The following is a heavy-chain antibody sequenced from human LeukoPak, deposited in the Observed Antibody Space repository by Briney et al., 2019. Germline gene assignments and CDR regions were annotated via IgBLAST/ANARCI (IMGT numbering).Heavy chain of an antibody. V-gene: IGHV1-46*01. D-gene: IGHD3-3*01. J-gene: IGHJ4*02. CDR3: ARVRGYDFWSGYYSSDY. Sequence: GASVKVSCKASGYTFTSYYMHWVRQAPGQGLEWMGIINPSGGSTSYAQKFQGRVTMTRDTSTSTVYMELSRLRSDDTAVYYCARVRGYDFWSGYYSSDYWGQGTLVTVSS. CDR2: INPSGGST. CDR1: GYTFTSYY.